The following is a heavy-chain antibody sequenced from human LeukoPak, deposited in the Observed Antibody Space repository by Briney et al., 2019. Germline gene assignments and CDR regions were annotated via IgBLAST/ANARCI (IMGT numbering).Heavy chain of an antibody. J-gene: IGHJ4*02. D-gene: IGHD3-3*01. CDR2: INPNSGGT. Sequence: ASVTVSCKASGYTFTGYYMHWVRQAPGQGLEWMGWINPNSGGTNYAQKFQGWVTMTRDTSISTAYMELSRLRSDDTAVYYCARELNYDFWSGYPEGYWGQGTLVTVSS. CDR1: GYTFTGYY. V-gene: IGHV1-2*04. CDR3: ARELNYDFWSGYPEGY.